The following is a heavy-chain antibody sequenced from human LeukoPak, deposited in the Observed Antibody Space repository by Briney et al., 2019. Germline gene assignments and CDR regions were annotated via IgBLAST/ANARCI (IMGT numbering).Heavy chain of an antibody. Sequence: GGSLRLSCAASGFTFSNFGMHWVRQTPGKGLECVAVISYDGSNTYYADSVKGRFTISRDNSKSTLSLQLSSLGVEDTAVYYCAKERCSGSACYIFDSWVQASLVIV. CDR1: GFTFSNFG. D-gene: IGHD1-26*01. CDR3: AKERCSGSACYIFDS. J-gene: IGHJ4*02. CDR2: ISYDGSNT. V-gene: IGHV3-30*18.